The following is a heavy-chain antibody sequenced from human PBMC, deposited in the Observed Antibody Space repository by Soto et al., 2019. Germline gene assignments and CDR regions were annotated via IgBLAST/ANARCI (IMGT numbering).Heavy chain of an antibody. CDR2: IYYSGST. CDR3: ARDIVLGFDP. D-gene: IGHD2-8*01. V-gene: IGHV4-61*01. CDR1: GGSVSIGSYY. Sequence: SETLSLTCTVSGGSVSIGSYYWSWIRQPPGKGLEWIGYIYYSGSTNYNPSLKSRVTISVDTSKNQFSLKLSSVTAADTAVYYCARDIVLGFDPWGQGTLVTVSS. J-gene: IGHJ5*02.